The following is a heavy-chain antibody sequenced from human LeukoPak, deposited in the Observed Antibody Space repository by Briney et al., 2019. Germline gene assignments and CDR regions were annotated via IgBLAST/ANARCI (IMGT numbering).Heavy chain of an antibody. J-gene: IGHJ4*02. CDR3: AKDKGYYGSGSYYSPFDY. CDR1: GFTFSSYG. Sequence: QPGGSLRLSCAASGFTFSSYGMHWVRQAPGKGLEWVAFIRYDGSNKYYADSVKGRFTISRDNSKNTLYLQMNSLRAEDTAVYYCAKDKGYYGSGSYYSPFDYWGQGTLVTVSS. D-gene: IGHD3-10*01. V-gene: IGHV3-30*02. CDR2: IRYDGSNK.